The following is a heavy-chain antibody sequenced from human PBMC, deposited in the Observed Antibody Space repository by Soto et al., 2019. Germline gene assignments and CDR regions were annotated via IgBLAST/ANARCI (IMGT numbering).Heavy chain of an antibody. CDR2: ISHNDEPKI. Sequence: QVQLVECGGGVVQPGSSLRLSCAASGFSFKNYAFHWVRQAPGKGLEWVALISHNDEPKIFYADSVQGRFTISRDNFKNTVSLQMNSLRDEDTAVYHCARGVRAETYYNAFDYWGQGTQVTVSS. D-gene: IGHD3-10*01. CDR3: ARGVRAETYYNAFDY. CDR1: GFSFKNYA. J-gene: IGHJ4*01. V-gene: IGHV3-30-3*01.